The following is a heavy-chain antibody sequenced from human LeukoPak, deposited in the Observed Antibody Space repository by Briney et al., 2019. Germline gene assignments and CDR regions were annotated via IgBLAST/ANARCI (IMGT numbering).Heavy chain of an antibody. V-gene: IGHV3-30-3*01. CDR3: AKDPRPDIVGATYFDY. CDR1: GFTFSSYA. CDR2: ISYDGSNK. D-gene: IGHD1-26*01. J-gene: IGHJ4*02. Sequence: PGGSLRLSCAASGFTFSSYAMHWVRLAPGKGLGWVAVISYDGSNKYYADSVKGRFTISRDNSKNTLYLQMNSLRAEDTAVYYCAKDPRPDIVGATYFDYWGQGTLVTVSS.